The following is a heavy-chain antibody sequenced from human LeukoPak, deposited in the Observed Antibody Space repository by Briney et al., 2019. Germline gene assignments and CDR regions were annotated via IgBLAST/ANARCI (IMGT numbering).Heavy chain of an antibody. J-gene: IGHJ4*02. CDR1: GFTFSSYS. V-gene: IGHV3-21*01. CDR2: ISSSSSYI. D-gene: IGHD3-22*01. CDR3: AREAVSSGYYTLRPFGY. Sequence: TGGSLRLSCAASGFTFSSYSMNWVRQAPGKGLEWVSSISSSSSYIYYADSVKGRFTISRDNAKNSLYLQMNSLRAEDTAVYYCAREAVSSGYYTLRPFGYWGQGTLVTVSS.